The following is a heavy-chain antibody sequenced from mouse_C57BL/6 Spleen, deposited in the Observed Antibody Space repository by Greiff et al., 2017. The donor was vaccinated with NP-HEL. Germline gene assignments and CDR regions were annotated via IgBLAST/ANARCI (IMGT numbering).Heavy chain of an antibody. CDR3: ARAPITTVVESYWYFDV. CDR1: GFTFSSYA. CDR2: ISDGGSYT. Sequence: EVQRVESGGGLVKPGGSLKLSCAASGFTFSSYAMSWVRQTPEKRLEWVATISDGGSYTYYPDNVKGRFPISRDNAKNNLYLQMSHLKSEDTAMYYCARAPITTVVESYWYFDVWGTGTTVTVSS. V-gene: IGHV5-4*01. J-gene: IGHJ1*03. D-gene: IGHD1-1*01.